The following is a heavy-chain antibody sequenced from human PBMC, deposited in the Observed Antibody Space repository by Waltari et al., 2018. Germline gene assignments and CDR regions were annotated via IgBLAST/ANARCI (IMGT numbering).Heavy chain of an antibody. CDR2: ISDSGST. CDR3: ARTSGAAAGKFDY. J-gene: IGHJ4*02. V-gene: IGHV4-59*01. D-gene: IGHD6-13*01. CDR1: GTSISNYY. Sequence: QVQLQESGPGLVKPSETLSLTYTVSGTSISNYYWTWIRQPPGKGLEWIGYISDSGSTSYNPSLKSRVTILGDTSKNHFSLKLSSVTAADTAVYYCARTSGAAAGKFDYWGQGTLVTVSS.